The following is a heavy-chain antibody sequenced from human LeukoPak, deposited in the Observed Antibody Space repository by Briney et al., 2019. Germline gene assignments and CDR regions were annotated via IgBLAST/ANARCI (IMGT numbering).Heavy chain of an antibody. CDR2: ISGSGGST. CDR1: KFTFSTYA. D-gene: IGHD2-2*01. J-gene: IGHJ4*02. V-gene: IGHV3-23*01. CDR3: GSSYSTIWPGDQ. Sequence: GGSLRLSCAASKFTFSTYAMNWVRQAPGKGLEWVSAISGSGGSTYYADSVKGRFTISRDNTKNILYLQLNSLRAADTATYYCGSSYSTIWPGDQWGQGTLVTVSS.